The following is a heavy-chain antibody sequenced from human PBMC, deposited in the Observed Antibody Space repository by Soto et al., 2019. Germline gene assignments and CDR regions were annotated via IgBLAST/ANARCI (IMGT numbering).Heavy chain of an antibody. CDR2: ISGSGGST. J-gene: IGHJ5*02. CDR3: AKYRYRNWFDP. Sequence: GESLRLSCAASAFTFSSYAMSWVRQAPGKGLEWVSAISGSGGSTYYADSVKGRFTISRDNSKNTLYLQMNSLRAEDTAVYYCAKYRYRNWFDPWGQGTLVTVSS. CDR1: AFTFSSYA. V-gene: IGHV3-23*01. D-gene: IGHD4-4*01.